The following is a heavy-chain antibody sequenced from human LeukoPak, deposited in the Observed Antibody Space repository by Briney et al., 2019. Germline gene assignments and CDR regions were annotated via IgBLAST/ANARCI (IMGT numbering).Heavy chain of an antibody. V-gene: IGHV3-48*02. Sequence: PGGSLILSCAASGFTVSRSYMNWVRQAPGKGLEWVSYISSSSTTIYYADSVKGRFTISRDNAKNSLYLQMNSLRDEDTAVYYCARGLGYWGQGTLVTVSS. J-gene: IGHJ4*02. CDR1: GFTVSRSY. CDR2: ISSSSTTI. CDR3: ARGLGY.